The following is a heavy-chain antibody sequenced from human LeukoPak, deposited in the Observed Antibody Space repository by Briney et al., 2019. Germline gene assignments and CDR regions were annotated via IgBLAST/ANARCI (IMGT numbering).Heavy chain of an antibody. J-gene: IGHJ4*02. V-gene: IGHV1-18*01. D-gene: IGHD2-15*01. CDR3: ARDRVGYCSGGSCYGPQPYDY. CDR1: GYTFTSYG. Sequence: ASVKVSCKASGYTFTSYGISWVRQAPGQGLEWMGWISAYNGNTNYAQKPQGRVTMTTDTSTSTAYMELRSLRSDDTAEYYCARDRVGYCSGGSCYGPQPYDYWGQGTLVTVSS. CDR2: ISAYNGNT.